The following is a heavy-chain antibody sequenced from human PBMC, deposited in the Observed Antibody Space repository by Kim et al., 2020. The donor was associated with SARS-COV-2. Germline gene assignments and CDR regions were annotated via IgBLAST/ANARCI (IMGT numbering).Heavy chain of an antibody. Sequence: DAVRGRFTISRDNSNNSLYLQMNSLSADDTALYYCAKGQLMRFQYYYYYMDVWGKGTTVTVSS. V-gene: IGHV3-43*01. J-gene: IGHJ6*03. D-gene: IGHD3-16*01. CDR3: AKGQLMRFQYYYYYMDV.